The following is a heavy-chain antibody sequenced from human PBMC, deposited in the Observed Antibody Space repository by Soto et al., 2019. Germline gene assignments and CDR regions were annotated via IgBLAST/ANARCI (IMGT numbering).Heavy chain of an antibody. Sequence: ASVKVSCKASGYTFTSYAMHWVRQAPGQRLEWMGWINAGNGNTKYSQKFQGRVTVTRDTSASTAYMELSSLRSEDTAVYYCARDTIFGVVTSYYYYYMDVWGKGTTVTVSS. CDR3: ARDTIFGVVTSYYYYYMDV. D-gene: IGHD3-3*01. J-gene: IGHJ6*03. CDR1: GYTFTSYA. CDR2: INAGNGNT. V-gene: IGHV1-3*01.